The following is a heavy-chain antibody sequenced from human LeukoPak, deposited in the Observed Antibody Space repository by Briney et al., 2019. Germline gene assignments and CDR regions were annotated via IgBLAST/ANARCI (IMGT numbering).Heavy chain of an antibody. V-gene: IGHV3-53*01. CDR1: GFTVSSSY. CDR2: MYSGGNT. D-gene: IGHD1-26*01. J-gene: IGHJ4*02. Sequence: GGSLRLSCAASGFTVSSSYMNWVRQAPGKGLEWISVMYSGGNTYYADSVRGRFTIYRDNSKNTLYLQMSSLRAEDTAVYYCARASGSYLTFDYWGQGTLVTVSS. CDR3: ARASGSYLTFDY.